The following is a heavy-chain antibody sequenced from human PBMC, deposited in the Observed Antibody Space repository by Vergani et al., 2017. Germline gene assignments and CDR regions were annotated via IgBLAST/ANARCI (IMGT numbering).Heavy chain of an antibody. J-gene: IGHJ4*02. D-gene: IGHD3-9*01. Sequence: QVQVVQSGAEVKKSGASVKVSCKTSGYTFSNYYMHWVRQAPGQGLEWMGIINPSGGHTNYAQKCQGRVTMTRDTSTSTVYMELSSLRSEDPAIYYCAIGDYVILTGYRYWGQGTLVTVSA. V-gene: IGHV1-46*03. CDR2: INPSGGHT. CDR3: AIGDYVILTGYRY. CDR1: GYTFSNYY.